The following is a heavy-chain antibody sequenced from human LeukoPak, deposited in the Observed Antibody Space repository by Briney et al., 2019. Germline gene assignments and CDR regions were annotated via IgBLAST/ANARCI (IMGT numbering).Heavy chain of an antibody. CDR1: GFTFSSYA. Sequence: GGSLRLSCAASGFTFSSYAMSWVRQAPGKGLQWVSAIRGSGDSPYYTDSVKGRFTISRDNSKNTLFLQMNSLRAEDTAVYYCARDQRQYSSSWYWSFDYWGQGTLVTVSS. J-gene: IGHJ4*02. CDR2: IRGSGDSP. D-gene: IGHD6-13*01. V-gene: IGHV3-23*01. CDR3: ARDQRQYSSSWYWSFDY.